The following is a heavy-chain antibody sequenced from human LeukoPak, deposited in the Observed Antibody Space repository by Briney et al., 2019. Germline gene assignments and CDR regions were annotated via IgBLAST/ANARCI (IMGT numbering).Heavy chain of an antibody. CDR2: INWNGGST. CDR1: GFTFDDYG. CDR3: ARAYGGYLSSYLYYFDY. D-gene: IGHD4-17*01. J-gene: IGHJ4*02. V-gene: IGHV3-20*01. Sequence: PGGSLRLSCAASGFTFDDYGMSWVRQAPGKGLEWVSGINWNGGSTTYADSVKGRFTISRDNAKNSLYLQMNTLRAEDTALYHCARAYGGYLSSYLYYFDYWGQGTLVTVSS.